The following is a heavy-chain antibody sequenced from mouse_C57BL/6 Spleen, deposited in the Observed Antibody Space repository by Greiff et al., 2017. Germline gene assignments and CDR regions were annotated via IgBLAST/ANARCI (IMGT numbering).Heavy chain of an antibody. J-gene: IGHJ4*01. CDR1: GFSLTSYG. V-gene: IGHV2-6*03. CDR2: IWSDGST. CDR3: DKGPMDY. Sequence: QVQLKESGPGLVVPSQSLSITCTVSGFSLTSYGVHCVRQPPGKGLEWLVVIWSDGSTTYNSALKSRLSISKHNSKSQVFLQMNSLQTDDTAMYYCDKGPMDYWGQGTSVTVSS.